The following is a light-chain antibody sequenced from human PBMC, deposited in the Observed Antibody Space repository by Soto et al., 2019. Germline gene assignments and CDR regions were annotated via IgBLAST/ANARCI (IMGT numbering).Light chain of an antibody. CDR1: SSNIGSKT. Sequence: QSVLTQAPSASGTPGQRVTISCSGSSSNIGSKTVNWYQQLPGMAPKLLISNNHQRPSGVPDRFSGSKSGTSASLAISGLQSEDEADYYCAAWDDSLNAGVFGTGTKLTVL. CDR3: AAWDDSLNAGV. V-gene: IGLV1-44*01. CDR2: NNH. J-gene: IGLJ1*01.